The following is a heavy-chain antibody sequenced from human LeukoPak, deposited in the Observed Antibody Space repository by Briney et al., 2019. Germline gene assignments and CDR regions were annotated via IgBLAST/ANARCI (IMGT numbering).Heavy chain of an antibody. Sequence: SQTLSLNCTVSAYSISSGYYWGWIRQPPGKGLEWIGSIYHSGSTYFNPSLKSRVTISVDTSKTRFSLKLSSVTAADTAVYYCAREVYYYDSSALGDAFDIWGQGTMVTVSS. CDR1: AYSISSGYY. CDR3: AREVYYYDSSALGDAFDI. CDR2: IYHSGST. J-gene: IGHJ3*02. D-gene: IGHD3-22*01. V-gene: IGHV4-38-2*02.